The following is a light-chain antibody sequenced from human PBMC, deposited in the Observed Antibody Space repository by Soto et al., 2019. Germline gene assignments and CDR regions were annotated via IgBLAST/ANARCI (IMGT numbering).Light chain of an antibody. Sequence: DIQMTQSPFTLSASVGDRVTITCRASQSISSWLAWYQQKPGSAPKLLIYQASTLQTGVPSRFSGSGSGTEFTLTISSLQPDDFATYYCQQYNGSPWTFGQGTKVDNK. V-gene: IGKV1-5*03. J-gene: IGKJ1*01. CDR3: QQYNGSPWT. CDR2: QAS. CDR1: QSISSW.